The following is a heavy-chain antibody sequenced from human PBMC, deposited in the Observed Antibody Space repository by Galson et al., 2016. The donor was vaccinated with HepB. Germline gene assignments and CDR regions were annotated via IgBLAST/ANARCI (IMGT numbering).Heavy chain of an antibody. D-gene: IGHD3-16*01. Sequence: TLSLTCTVSGGSISSGGYYWSWIRQHPGKGLEWIGYIYYSGSTYYNPSLKSRVTISVDTSKNQFSLRLSSVTAADTAVYYCMTYLVGHGGTGYWGQGTLVTVAS. V-gene: IGHV4-31*03. CDR2: IYYSGST. J-gene: IGHJ4*02. CDR1: GGSISSGGYY. CDR3: MTYLVGHGGTGY.